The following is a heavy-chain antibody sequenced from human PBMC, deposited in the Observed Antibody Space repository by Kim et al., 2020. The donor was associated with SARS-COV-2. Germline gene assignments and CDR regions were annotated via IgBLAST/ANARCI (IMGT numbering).Heavy chain of an antibody. V-gene: IGHV4-61*02. J-gene: IGHJ3*02. Sequence: SETLSLTCTVSGGSISSGSYYWSWIRQPAGKGLEWIGRIYTSGSTNYNPSLKSRVTISVDTSKNQFSLKLSSVTAADTAVYYCASSLRITMVRGVINQALDAFDIWGQGTMVTVSS. CDR1: GGSISSGSYY. D-gene: IGHD3-10*01. CDR3: ASSLRITMVRGVINQALDAFDI. CDR2: IYTSGST.